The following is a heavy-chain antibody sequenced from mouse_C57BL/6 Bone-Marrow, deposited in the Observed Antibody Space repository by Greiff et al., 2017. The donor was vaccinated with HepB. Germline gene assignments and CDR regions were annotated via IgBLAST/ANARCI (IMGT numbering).Heavy chain of an antibody. V-gene: IGHV1-54*01. Sequence: QVQLQQSGAELVRPGPSVKVSCKASGYAFTNYLIEWVKQRPGQGLEWIGVINPGSGGTNYNEKFKGKATLTADKSSSTAYMQLSSLTSEDSAVYFCARSGGLGIFAYWGQGTLVTVSA. CDR2: INPGSGGT. CDR1: GYAFTNYL. CDR3: ARSGGLGIFAY. J-gene: IGHJ3*01. D-gene: IGHD3-1*01.